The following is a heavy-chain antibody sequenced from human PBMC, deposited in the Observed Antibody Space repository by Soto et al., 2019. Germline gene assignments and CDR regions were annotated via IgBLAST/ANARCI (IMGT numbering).Heavy chain of an antibody. Sequence: QVQLVQSGAELKKPGASVKVSCKTSGYTFTDYDINWVRLAPGLGLEWLGWMNTNSGTRGHAQKFQGRINMTRDASINTAYLELSGLTSEDAAIYFCARDEGEEYGDFFRLWGQGTLVAVSS. CDR1: GYTFTDYD. D-gene: IGHD4-17*01. CDR2: MNTNSGTR. CDR3: ARDEGEEYGDFFRL. J-gene: IGHJ4*02. V-gene: IGHV1-8*02.